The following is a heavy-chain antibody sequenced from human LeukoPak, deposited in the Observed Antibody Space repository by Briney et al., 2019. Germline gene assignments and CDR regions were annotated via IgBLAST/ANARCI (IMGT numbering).Heavy chain of an antibody. V-gene: IGHV4-4*07. D-gene: IGHD3-3*01. CDR2: IYTSGST. J-gene: IGHJ5*02. CDR3: ARGRYYDFWSGYYDSWFDP. Sequence: PSETLSLTCTVSGGSISSYYWSWIRQPAGKGLEWIGRIYTSGSTNYNPSLKSRVTMSVDTSKNQFSLKLSSVTAADTAVYYCARGRYYDFWSGYYDSWFDPWGQGTLVTVSS. CDR1: GGSISSYY.